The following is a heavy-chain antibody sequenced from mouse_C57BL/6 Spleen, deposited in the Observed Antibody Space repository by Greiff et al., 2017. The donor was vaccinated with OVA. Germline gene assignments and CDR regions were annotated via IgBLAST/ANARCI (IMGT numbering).Heavy chain of an antibody. V-gene: IGHV1-81*01. J-gene: IGHJ3*01. CDR3: ARNDDYDFAY. D-gene: IGHD2-4*01. CDR2: IYPRSGNT. Sequence: QVQLKESGAELARPGASVKLSCKASGYTFTSYGISWVKQRTGQGLEWIGEIYPRSGNTYYNEKFKGKATLTADKSSSTAYMELRSLTSEDSAVYFCARNDDYDFAYWGQGTLVTVSA. CDR1: GYTFTSYG.